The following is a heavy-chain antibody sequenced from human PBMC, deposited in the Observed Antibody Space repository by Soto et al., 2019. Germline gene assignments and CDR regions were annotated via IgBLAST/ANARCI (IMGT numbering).Heavy chain of an antibody. Sequence: PGGSLRLSCSASGLTFSSYAMYWVRQAPGKGLEWVAVISYDGSKTYYAESVKGRFTISRDNSKNTVYLQMNSLRAEDTAAYYCARGPSSLTRFDYWGKGTLVTVSS. CDR3: ARGPSSLTRFDY. V-gene: IGHV3-30-3*01. J-gene: IGHJ4*02. D-gene: IGHD2-2*01. CDR1: GLTFSSYA. CDR2: ISYDGSKT.